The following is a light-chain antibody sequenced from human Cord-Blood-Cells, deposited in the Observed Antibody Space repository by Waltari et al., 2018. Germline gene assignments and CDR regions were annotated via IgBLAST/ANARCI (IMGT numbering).Light chain of an antibody. CDR2: WAS. J-gene: IGKJ3*01. Sequence: DIVMTQSPDSLAVSLGERATINCKSSQSVLYSSNNKNNLAWYQQKPGQPPKLLIYWASTRESGVPDRFSGSGSGTEFTLTISSLQAEDVAVYYCQQYYSTPFTFGPGTKVDIK. V-gene: IGKV4-1*01. CDR3: QQYYSTPFT. CDR1: QSVLYSSNNKNN.